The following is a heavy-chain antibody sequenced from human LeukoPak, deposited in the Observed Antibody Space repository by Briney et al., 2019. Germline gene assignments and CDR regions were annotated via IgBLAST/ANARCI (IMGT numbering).Heavy chain of an antibody. CDR3: TRASNRAFDI. Sequence: SQTLSLTCAISGDSVSYNVAAWNWIRQSPSRGLEWLGRTYYRSKWGSDYAVSVKSRIIISPDTSKNQFSLQLNSVTPEDTAVYYCTRASNRAFDIWGQGTMVTVSS. CDR2: TYYRSKWGS. V-gene: IGHV6-1*01. D-gene: IGHD1-14*01. CDR1: GDSVSYNVAA. J-gene: IGHJ3*02.